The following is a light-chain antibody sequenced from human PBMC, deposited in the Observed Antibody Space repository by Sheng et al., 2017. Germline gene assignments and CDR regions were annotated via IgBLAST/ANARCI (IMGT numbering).Light chain of an antibody. CDR3: HQTFSTPFT. Sequence: DIQMTQSPSSLSASVGDRVTVTCRSSQSISSYLNWYQQKPGQAPKLLIYAASSLQSGVPSRFSGRGSGTDFTLTISSLQPEDFAVYYCHQTFSTPFTFGPGTKVHVK. V-gene: IGKV1-39*01. CDR1: QSISSY. CDR2: AAS. J-gene: IGKJ3*01.